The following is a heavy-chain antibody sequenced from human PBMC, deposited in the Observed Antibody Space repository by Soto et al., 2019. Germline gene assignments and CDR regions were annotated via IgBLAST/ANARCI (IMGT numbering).Heavy chain of an antibody. V-gene: IGHV3-11*01. D-gene: IGHD2-2*01. CDR1: GFTFSDYY. CDR2: ISSSGSTI. J-gene: IGHJ4*02. Sequence: GGSLRLSCAASGFTFSDYYMSWIRQAPGKGLEWVSYISSSGSTIYYADSVKGRFTISRDNAKNSLYLQMNSLRAEDTAVYYCASRVVPAASYRYWGQGTLVTVSS. CDR3: ASRVVPAASYRY.